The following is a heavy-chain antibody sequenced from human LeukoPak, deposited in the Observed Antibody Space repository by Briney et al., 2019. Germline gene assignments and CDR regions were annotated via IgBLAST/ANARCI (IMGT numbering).Heavy chain of an antibody. J-gene: IGHJ4*02. Sequence: ASVKVSCKASGYTFTSYGISWVRQAPGQGLEWMGWISAYNGNTNYAQKLQGRVTMTTDTSTSTAYMELRSLRSDDTAVYYCARVVCSGGSCYSGYFDYWGQGTLVTVFS. CDR3: ARVVCSGGSCYSGYFDY. CDR2: ISAYNGNT. V-gene: IGHV1-18*01. D-gene: IGHD2-15*01. CDR1: GYTFTSYG.